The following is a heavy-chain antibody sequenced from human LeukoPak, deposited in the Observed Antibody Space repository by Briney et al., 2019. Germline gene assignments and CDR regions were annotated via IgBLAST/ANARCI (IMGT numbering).Heavy chain of an antibody. Sequence: GGSLRLSCAASGFTFSSYAMSWVRQAPGKGLEWVSAISGSGGNTYYADSVKGRFTISRDKSKNTLYLQMNSLRAEDTAVYYCAKDTVLRYFDWLLSYFDYWGQGTLVTVSS. CDR2: ISGSGGNT. J-gene: IGHJ4*02. V-gene: IGHV3-23*01. D-gene: IGHD3-9*01. CDR1: GFTFSSYA. CDR3: AKDTVLRYFDWLLSYFDY.